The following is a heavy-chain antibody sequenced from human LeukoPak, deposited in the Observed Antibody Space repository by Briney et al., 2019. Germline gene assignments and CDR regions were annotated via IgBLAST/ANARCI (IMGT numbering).Heavy chain of an antibody. CDR1: AYSISSGYY. V-gene: IGHV4-38-2*02. D-gene: IGHD5-18*01. CDR2: IHHTGYT. CDR3: ASMSQLWFGYYYMDV. Sequence: SETLSLTCSVSAYSISSGYYWGWIRQPPGKGLEWIGSIHHTGYTFYNPSVKSRITISVETSKNQFSLKLSSVTAADTAVYYCASMSQLWFGYYYMDVWGKGTTVTISS. J-gene: IGHJ6*03.